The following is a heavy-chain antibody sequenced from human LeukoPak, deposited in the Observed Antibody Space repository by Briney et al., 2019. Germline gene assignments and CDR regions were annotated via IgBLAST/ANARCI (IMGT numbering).Heavy chain of an antibody. V-gene: IGHV4-59*08. CDR1: GGSISSYY. CDR2: IYYSGST. J-gene: IGHJ4*02. CDR3: ARHGYSGYDYAVY. D-gene: IGHD5-12*01. Sequence: SETLSLTCTVSGGSISSYYWSWIRQPPGKGLEWIGYIYYSGSTNYNPSLKSRVTISVDTSKNQFSLKLSSVTAADTAVYYCARHGYSGYDYAVYWGQGTPVTVSS.